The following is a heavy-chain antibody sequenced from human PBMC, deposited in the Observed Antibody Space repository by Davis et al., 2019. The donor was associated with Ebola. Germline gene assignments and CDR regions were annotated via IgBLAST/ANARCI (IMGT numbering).Heavy chain of an antibody. Sequence: AASVNVSRMASGCTFSSYAISWLRQAPGQGLEWMGRIIPILGIANYAQKFQGRVTITADKSTSTAYMEVRSLRSDDTAVYYCARFPLLGSGWDYYFDYWGQGTLVTVSS. CDR1: GCTFSSYA. CDR2: IIPILGIA. D-gene: IGHD6-19*01. J-gene: IGHJ4*02. V-gene: IGHV1-69*04. CDR3: ARFPLLGSGWDYYFDY.